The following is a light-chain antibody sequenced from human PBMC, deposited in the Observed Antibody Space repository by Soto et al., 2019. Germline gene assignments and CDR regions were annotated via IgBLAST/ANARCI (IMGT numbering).Light chain of an antibody. V-gene: IGLV1-44*01. CDR3: AAWDDSLNGLV. CDR2: SNN. CDR1: SSNLGSNT. Sequence: QSVLTQPPSASGTPGQRVTISCSGSSSNLGSNTVTWYQQLPGTAPKLLMYSNNQRPSGVPDRVSGSKSGTSASLAITGLQSEDEAAYYCAAWDDSLNGLVFGGGTKLTVL. J-gene: IGLJ2*01.